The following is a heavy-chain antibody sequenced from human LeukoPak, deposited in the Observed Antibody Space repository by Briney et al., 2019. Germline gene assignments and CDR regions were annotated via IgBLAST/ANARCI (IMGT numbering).Heavy chain of an antibody. Sequence: GASVKVSCKASGGTFSSYAISWVRQAPGQGLEWMGGIIPIFGTANYAQKFQGRVTITTDESTSTDYMELSSLRSEDTAVYYCARHAGPLGDCSSTSCLNWFDPWGQGTLVTVCS. CDR2: IIPIFGTA. CDR3: ARHAGPLGDCSSTSCLNWFDP. D-gene: IGHD2-2*01. J-gene: IGHJ5*02. CDR1: GGTFSSYA. V-gene: IGHV1-69*05.